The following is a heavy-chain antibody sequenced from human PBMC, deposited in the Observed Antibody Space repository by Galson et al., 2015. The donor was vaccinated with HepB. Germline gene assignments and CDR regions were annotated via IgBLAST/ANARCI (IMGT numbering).Heavy chain of an antibody. CDR2: TYYRSKWYN. Sequence: CAISGDSVSSNSAAWNWIRQSPSRGLEWLGRTYYRSKWYNDYAVSVKSRITINPDTSKNQFPLQLNSVTPEDTAVYYCARGGYDLENFDYWGQGTLVTVSS. CDR3: ARGGYDLENFDY. CDR1: GDSVSSNSAA. D-gene: IGHD5-12*01. V-gene: IGHV6-1*01. J-gene: IGHJ4*02.